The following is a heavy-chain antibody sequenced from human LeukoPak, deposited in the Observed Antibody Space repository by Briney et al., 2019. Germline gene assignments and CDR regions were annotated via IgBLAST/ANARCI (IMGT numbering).Heavy chain of an antibody. J-gene: IGHJ6*03. CDR3: AGAVAGYYYYYMDV. Sequence: SETLSLTCAVYGGSFSGYYWSWIRQPPGKGLEWIGEINHSGSTNYNPSLKSRVTISVDTSKNQFSLKLSSVTAADTAVYYCAGAVAGYYYYYMDVWGKGTTVTISS. CDR1: GGSFSGYY. CDR2: INHSGST. D-gene: IGHD6-19*01. V-gene: IGHV4-34*01.